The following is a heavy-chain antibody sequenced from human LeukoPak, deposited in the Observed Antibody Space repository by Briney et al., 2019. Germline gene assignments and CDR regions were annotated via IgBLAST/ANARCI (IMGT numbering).Heavy chain of an antibody. V-gene: IGHV3-74*01. CDR3: ARVRNYAMDV. Sequence: PGGSLRLSCAASEFTFSDYWMHWVRRAPGKGLVWVSRITSDGSSTTYADSVKGRFTISRDNAKNTLYLQMNSLRAEDTAVYYCARVRNYAMDVWGQGTTVTVSS. CDR2: ITSDGSST. CDR1: EFTFSDYW. J-gene: IGHJ6*02.